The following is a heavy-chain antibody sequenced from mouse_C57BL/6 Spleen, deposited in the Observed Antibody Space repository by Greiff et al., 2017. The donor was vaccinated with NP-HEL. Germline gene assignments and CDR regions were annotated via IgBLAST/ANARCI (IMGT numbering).Heavy chain of an antibody. D-gene: IGHD2-10*01. J-gene: IGHJ4*01. CDR3: ARHAYYGNGYAMDY. CDR2: IWSDGST. V-gene: IGHV2-6-1*01. Sequence: VQLVESGPGLVAPSQSLSITCTVSGFSLTSYGVHWVRQPPGKGLEWLVVIWSDGSTTYNSALKSRLSISKDNSKSQVFLKMNSLQTDDTAMYYCARHAYYGNGYAMDYWGQGTSVTVSS. CDR1: GFSLTSYG.